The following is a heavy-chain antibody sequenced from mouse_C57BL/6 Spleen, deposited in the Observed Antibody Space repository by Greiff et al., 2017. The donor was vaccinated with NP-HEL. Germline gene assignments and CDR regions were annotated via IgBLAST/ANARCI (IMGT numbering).Heavy chain of an antibody. V-gene: IGHV1-72*01. Sequence: QVQLQQPGAKLVKPGASVKLSCKASGYTFTSYWMHWVKQRPGRGLEWIGRIDPNSGGTKYNEKFKSKATLTVDKPSSTAYMQLSSLTSEDSAVYYCARDRPYDYDVFDYWGQGTTLTVSS. CDR1: GYTFTSYW. CDR2: IDPNSGGT. D-gene: IGHD2-4*01. CDR3: ARDRPYDYDVFDY. J-gene: IGHJ2*01.